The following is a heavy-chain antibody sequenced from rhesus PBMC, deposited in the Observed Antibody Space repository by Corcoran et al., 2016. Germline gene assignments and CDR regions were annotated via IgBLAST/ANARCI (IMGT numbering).Heavy chain of an antibody. Sequence: QVTLKESGPALVKPTQTLTLTCTFSGFSISTSGMGVGWIRQPPGKALEWLALIYWDDDKYYSTALKRKLTMSKDTSKNQVVLTMTNMDPVDTATYYCARAMALIAAGDYWGQGVLVTVSS. CDR1: GFSISTSGMG. J-gene: IGHJ4*01. CDR2: IYWDDDK. D-gene: IGHD6-13*01. CDR3: ARAMALIAAGDY. V-gene: IGHV2-174*01.